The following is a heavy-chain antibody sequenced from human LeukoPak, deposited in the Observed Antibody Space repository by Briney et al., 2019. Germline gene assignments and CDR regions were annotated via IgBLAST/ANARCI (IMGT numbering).Heavy chain of an antibody. J-gene: IGHJ3*02. D-gene: IGHD1-26*01. Sequence: SETLSLTCTVSGSSISSYYWSWIRQPPGKGLEWIGYIYYSGSTNYNPSLKSRVTISVDTSKNQFSLKLSSVTAADTAVYYCARGGAFDAFDIWGQGTMVTVSS. V-gene: IGHV4-59*01. CDR1: GSSISSYY. CDR3: ARGGAFDAFDI. CDR2: IYYSGST.